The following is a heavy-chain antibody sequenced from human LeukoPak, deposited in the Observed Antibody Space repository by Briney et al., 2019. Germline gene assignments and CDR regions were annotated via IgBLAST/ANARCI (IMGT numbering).Heavy chain of an antibody. V-gene: IGHV1-69*13. Sequence: ASVKVSCKASGGTFSSYAISWVRQAPGQGLEWMGGIIPIFGTANYAQKFQGRVTITADESTSTAYMELSSLRSEDTAVYYCALQGDGYNYNDYWGQGTLVTVSS. CDR2: IIPIFGTA. J-gene: IGHJ4*02. CDR1: GGTFSSYA. D-gene: IGHD5-24*01. CDR3: ALQGDGYNYNDY.